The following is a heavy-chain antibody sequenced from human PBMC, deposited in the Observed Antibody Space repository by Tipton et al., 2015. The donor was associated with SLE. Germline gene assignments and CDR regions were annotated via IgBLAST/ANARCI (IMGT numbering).Heavy chain of an antibody. J-gene: IGHJ6*02. D-gene: IGHD7-27*01. CDR1: GGSISSHY. CDR2: IYYSGST. V-gene: IGHV4-59*11. CDR3: ARDRELGMGGGPYYYYGMDV. Sequence: TLSLTCTVSGGSISSHYWSWIRQPPGKGLEWIGYIYYSGSTNYNPSLKRRVTISVDTSKNQFSLKLSSVTAADTAVYYCARDRELGMGGGPYYYYGMDVWGQGTTVTVSS.